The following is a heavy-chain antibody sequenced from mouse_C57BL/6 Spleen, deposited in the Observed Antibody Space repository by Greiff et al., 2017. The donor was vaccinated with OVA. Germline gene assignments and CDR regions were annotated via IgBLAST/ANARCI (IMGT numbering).Heavy chain of an antibody. Sequence: EVQVVESEGGLVQPGRSMKLSCTASGFTFSDYYMAWVRQVPEKGLEWVANINYDGSSTYYLDSLKSRFIISRDNAKNILYLQMSSLKSEDTATYYCARDPYFDVWGTGTTVTVSS. J-gene: IGHJ1*03. V-gene: IGHV5-16*01. CDR1: GFTFSDYY. CDR2: INYDGSST. CDR3: ARDPYFDV.